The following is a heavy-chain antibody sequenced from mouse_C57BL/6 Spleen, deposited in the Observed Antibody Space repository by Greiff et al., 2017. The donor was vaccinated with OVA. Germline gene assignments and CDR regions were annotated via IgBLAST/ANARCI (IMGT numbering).Heavy chain of an antibody. CDR3: AREGFYDGYTYAMDY. V-gene: IGHV1-39*01. CDR2: INPNYGTT. Sequence: VQLKESGPELVKPGASVKISCKASGYSFTDYNMNWVKQSNGKSLEWIGVINPNYGTTSYNQKFKGKATLTVDQSSSTAYMQLNSLTSEDSAVYYCAREGFYDGYTYAMDYWGQGTSVTVSS. D-gene: IGHD2-3*01. J-gene: IGHJ4*01. CDR1: GYSFTDYN.